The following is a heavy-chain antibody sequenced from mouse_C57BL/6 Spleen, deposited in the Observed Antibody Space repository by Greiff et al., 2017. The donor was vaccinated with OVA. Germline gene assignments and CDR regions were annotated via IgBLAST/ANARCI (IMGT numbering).Heavy chain of an antibody. Sequence: VQLQQPGAELVKPGASVQLSCKASGYTFTSYWMHWVKQRPGQGLEWIGMIHPNSGSTNYNEKFKSKATLTVDKSSSTAYMQLSSLTSEDSAVYYCARALYYDYDDYFDYWGQGTTLTVSS. CDR1: GYTFTSYW. CDR3: ARALYYDYDDYFDY. J-gene: IGHJ2*01. CDR2: IHPNSGST. D-gene: IGHD2-4*01. V-gene: IGHV1-64*01.